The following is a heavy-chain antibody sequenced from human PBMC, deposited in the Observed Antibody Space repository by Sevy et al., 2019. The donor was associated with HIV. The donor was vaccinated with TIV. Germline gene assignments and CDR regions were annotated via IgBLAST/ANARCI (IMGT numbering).Heavy chain of an antibody. J-gene: IGHJ3*02. CDR2: IKLDGSEK. CDR3: ARAVPATDAFDI. CDR1: RFSFSNYW. V-gene: IGHV3-7*01. Sequence: GGSLRLSCAASRFSFSNYWMSWVRQAPGKGLEWVANIKLDGSEKYYLDSVKGRFTISRDNAKKSLYLQMNSLRTEDTAVFYCARAVPATDAFDIWGQGTLVTVSS. D-gene: IGHD6-19*01.